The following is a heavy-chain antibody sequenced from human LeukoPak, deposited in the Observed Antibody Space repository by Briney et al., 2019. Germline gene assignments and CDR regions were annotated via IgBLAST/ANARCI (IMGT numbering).Heavy chain of an antibody. V-gene: IGHV1-8*01. CDR3: ASNSGFGESFDY. J-gene: IGHJ4*02. CDR1: GYTFTSYD. Sequence: ASVKVSCKASGYTFTSYDINWVRQATGRGLEWMGWMNPNSGNTGYAQKFQGRVTMTRNTSISTAYMELSSLRSEDTAVYYCASNSGFGESFDYWGQGTLVTVSS. CDR2: MNPNSGNT. D-gene: IGHD3-10*01.